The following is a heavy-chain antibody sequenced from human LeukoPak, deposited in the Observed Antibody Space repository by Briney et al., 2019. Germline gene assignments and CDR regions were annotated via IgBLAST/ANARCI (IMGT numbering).Heavy chain of an antibody. Sequence: PGGSLRLSCAASGFTFSSYGMHWARQAPGKGLEWVAVIWYDGGSTYYADSVKGRFTISRDNSKNTLYLQMNSLRAEDTAVYYCATLISGSMTTVTPDYWGQGTLVAVSS. CDR3: ATLISGSMTTVTPDY. J-gene: IGHJ4*02. V-gene: IGHV3-33*01. D-gene: IGHD4-17*01. CDR1: GFTFSSYG. CDR2: IWYDGGST.